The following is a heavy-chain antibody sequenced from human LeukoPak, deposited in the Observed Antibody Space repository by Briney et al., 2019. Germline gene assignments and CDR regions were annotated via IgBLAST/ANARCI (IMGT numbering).Heavy chain of an antibody. CDR3: ARDLSGRYAFDI. CDR2: ISSSSSTI. D-gene: IGHD2-15*01. CDR1: GFTFSSYS. V-gene: IGHV3-48*02. Sequence: GGSLRLSCAASGFTFSSYSMIWVRQAPGKGRERVSYISSSSSTIYYADSVNGRFTISRDNAKNSLYLQMNSLRDEDTAVYYCARDLSGRYAFDIWGQGTMVTVSS. J-gene: IGHJ3*02.